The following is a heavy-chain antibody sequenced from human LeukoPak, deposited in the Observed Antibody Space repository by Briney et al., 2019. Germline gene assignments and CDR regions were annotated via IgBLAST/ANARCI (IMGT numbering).Heavy chain of an antibody. Sequence: GGSLRLSCAATGFTFSRYGMSWVRQAPGKGLEWVSLISGSGTSTRYADSVKGRFTISRDNSKNTLSLQMNSLRADDTAVYYCAKDQYDSSGPFDSWGQGTLVTVSS. CDR2: ISGSGTST. V-gene: IGHV3-23*01. CDR1: GFTFSRYG. D-gene: IGHD3-22*01. CDR3: AKDQYDSSGPFDS. J-gene: IGHJ4*02.